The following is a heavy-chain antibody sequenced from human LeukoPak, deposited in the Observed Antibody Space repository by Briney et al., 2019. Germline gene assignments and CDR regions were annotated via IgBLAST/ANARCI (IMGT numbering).Heavy chain of an antibody. J-gene: IGHJ4*02. Sequence: PGGSLRLSCAASGFTLSSYWMHWGRQAPGKGLVWVSGIDSDGRSTSYADSVKGRFTISRDPAKNTLFLQMNSLRAEDTAVYYCARDTAPSYWGQGTLVTVSS. V-gene: IGHV3-74*01. CDR3: ARDTAPSY. CDR1: GFTLSSYW. CDR2: IDSDGRST. D-gene: IGHD5-18*01.